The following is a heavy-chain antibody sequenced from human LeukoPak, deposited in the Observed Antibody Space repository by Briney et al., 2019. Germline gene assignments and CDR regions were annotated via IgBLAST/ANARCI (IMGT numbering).Heavy chain of an antibody. CDR1: GASISSYY. Sequence: SETLSLTCSVSGASISSYYWSWFRQPPGKGLEWIGYLFHSGSTNYNPSLKSRVTISVDTSKNQFSLKLNSVTAADTAVYYCARAGASYSFDYWGQGTLVTVSS. CDR2: LFHSGST. V-gene: IGHV4-59*01. J-gene: IGHJ4*02. D-gene: IGHD2-21*01. CDR3: ARAGASYSFDY.